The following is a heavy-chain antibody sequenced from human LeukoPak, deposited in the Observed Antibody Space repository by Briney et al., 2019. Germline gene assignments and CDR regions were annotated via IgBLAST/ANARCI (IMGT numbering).Heavy chain of an antibody. Sequence: PRGSLRLSCAASGFTFSTYWMHWVRQTPGKGLVWVSRINSDESGTSYADSVKGRFTISRDNAKNTLYLQMNSLRAEDTAVYYCTRSTGNYYDSSAYYDYWGQGTLVTVSS. J-gene: IGHJ4*02. D-gene: IGHD3-22*01. CDR2: INSDESGT. V-gene: IGHV3-74*01. CDR1: GFTFSTYW. CDR3: TRSTGNYYDSSAYYDY.